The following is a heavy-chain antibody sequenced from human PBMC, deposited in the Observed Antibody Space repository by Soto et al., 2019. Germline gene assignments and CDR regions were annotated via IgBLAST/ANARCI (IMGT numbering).Heavy chain of an antibody. Sequence: SETLSLTSTVSGDSISSDGYYWSWIRQHPGKGLEWIGYIYHSGNTYYNPSLKSRVTISADTSKNQVSLKVSSVTAADTAVYYCAREAAVEGMDVWGQGTTVTVSS. CDR1: GDSISSDGYY. CDR2: IYHSGNT. V-gene: IGHV4-31*03. J-gene: IGHJ6*02. CDR3: AREAAVEGMDV. D-gene: IGHD2-15*01.